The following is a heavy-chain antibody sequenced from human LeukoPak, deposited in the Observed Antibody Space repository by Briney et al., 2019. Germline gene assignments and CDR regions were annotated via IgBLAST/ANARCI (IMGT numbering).Heavy chain of an antibody. D-gene: IGHD3-22*01. CDR2: IIPIFGTA. J-gene: IGHJ4*02. V-gene: IGHV1-69*13. CDR1: GGTFSSYA. CDR3: ARDRRDYYDSSGYYSFFLF. Sequence: SVKVSCKASGGTFSSYAISWVRQAPGQGLEWMGGIIPIFGTANYAQKFQGRVTITADESTSTAYMELSSLRSEDKAVYYCARDRRDYYDSSGYYSFFLFWGQGTLVTVSS.